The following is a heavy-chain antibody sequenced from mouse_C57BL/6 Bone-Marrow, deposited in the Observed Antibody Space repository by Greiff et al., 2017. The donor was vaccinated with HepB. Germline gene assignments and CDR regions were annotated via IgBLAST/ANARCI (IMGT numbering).Heavy chain of an antibody. CDR3: AVQGYEYDGTWFAY. CDR2: ISNLAYSI. J-gene: IGHJ3*01. V-gene: IGHV5-15*01. D-gene: IGHD2-4*01. CDR1: GFTFSDYG. Sequence: EVKLMESGGGLVQPGGSLKLSCAASGFTFSDYGMAWVRQAPRKGPEWVAFISNLAYSIYYADTVTGRFTISRENAKNTLYLEMSSLRSEDTAMYYCAVQGYEYDGTWFAYWGQGTLVTVSA.